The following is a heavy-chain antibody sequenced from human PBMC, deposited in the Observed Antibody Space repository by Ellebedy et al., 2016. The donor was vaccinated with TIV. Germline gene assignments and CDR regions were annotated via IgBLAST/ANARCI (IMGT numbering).Heavy chain of an antibody. Sequence: MPSETLSLTCTVSSGSISSDYASWLRQPPGEGLEWIGYIYYSGATNYNPTLRSRVTLSLDSSKSQFSLKVSSVTAADTAVYYCAKGAGWYNYWGQGTLVTVSS. CDR1: SGSISSDY. J-gene: IGHJ4*02. CDR3: AKGAGWYNY. V-gene: IGHV4-59*01. CDR2: IYYSGAT. D-gene: IGHD6-19*01.